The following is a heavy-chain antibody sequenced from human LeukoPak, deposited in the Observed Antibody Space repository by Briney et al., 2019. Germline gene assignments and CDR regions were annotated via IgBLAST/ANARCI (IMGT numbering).Heavy chain of an antibody. CDR1: GYTFTSYD. D-gene: IGHD6-13*01. Sequence: ASVKVSCKASGYTFTSYDINWVRQATGQGLEWMGWMNPNSGNTGYAQKFQGRVTMTRNTSISTAYMELSSLRSEDTAVYYCARGRIRQQLAREYNWFDPWGQGTLVTVSS. CDR3: ARGRIRQQLAREYNWFDP. V-gene: IGHV1-8*01. CDR2: MNPNSGNT. J-gene: IGHJ5*02.